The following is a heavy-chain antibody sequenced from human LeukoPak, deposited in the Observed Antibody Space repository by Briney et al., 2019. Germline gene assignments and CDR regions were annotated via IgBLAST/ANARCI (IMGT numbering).Heavy chain of an antibody. J-gene: IGHJ3*02. CDR2: IKEDGSEK. V-gene: IGHV3-7*05. D-gene: IGHD2-21*02. CDR3: ARHEVVVTATAFDAFDI. Sequence: GGSLRLSCAASGFTFSSYWMSWVRQAPGKGLQWVANIKEDGSEKYYVDSVKGRFTISRDNAKNSLYLQMNSLRAEDTAVYYCARHEVVVTATAFDAFDIWGQGTMVTVSS. CDR1: GFTFSSYW.